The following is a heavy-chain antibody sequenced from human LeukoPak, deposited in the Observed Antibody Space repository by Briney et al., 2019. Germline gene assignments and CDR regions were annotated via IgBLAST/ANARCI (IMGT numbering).Heavy chain of an antibody. D-gene: IGHD3-10*01. CDR1: GGSISSYY. CDR3: ARGDYGSGSYLFGY. V-gene: IGHV4-59*01. CDR2: IHYSGST. Sequence: SETLSLTCTVSGGSISSYYWSWIRQPPGKGLEWIGYIHYSGSTNYNPSLKSRVTISVDTSKNQSSLKLSSVTAADTAVYYCARGDYGSGSYLFGYWGQGTLVTVSS. J-gene: IGHJ4*02.